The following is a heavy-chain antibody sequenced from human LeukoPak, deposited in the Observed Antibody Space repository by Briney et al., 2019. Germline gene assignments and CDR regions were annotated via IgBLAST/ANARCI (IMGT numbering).Heavy chain of an antibody. CDR1: GYTFTSYG. CDR3: ARDWTPGSGSYFPFDY. D-gene: IGHD3-10*01. Sequence: ASVKVSCKASGYTFTSYGISWVRQAPGQGLEWMGWISAYYGNTNYAQKLQGRVTMTTDTSTSTAYMELRSLRSDDTAVYYCARDWTPGSGSYFPFDYWGQGTLVTVSS. J-gene: IGHJ4*02. V-gene: IGHV1-18*01. CDR2: ISAYYGNT.